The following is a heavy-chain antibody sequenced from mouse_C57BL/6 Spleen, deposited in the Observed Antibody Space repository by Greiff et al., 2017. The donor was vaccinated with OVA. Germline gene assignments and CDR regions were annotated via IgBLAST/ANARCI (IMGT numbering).Heavy chain of an antibody. J-gene: IGHJ2*01. CDR3: AIYDYEYYFDY. CDR1: GYTFTSYG. D-gene: IGHD2-4*01. Sequence: VHLVESGAELARPGASVKLSCKASGYTFTSYGISWVKQRTGQGLEWIGEIYPRSGNTYYNEKFKGKATLTADKSSSTAYMELRSLTSEDSAVYFCAIYDYEYYFDYWGQGTTLTVSS. CDR2: IYPRSGNT. V-gene: IGHV1-81*01.